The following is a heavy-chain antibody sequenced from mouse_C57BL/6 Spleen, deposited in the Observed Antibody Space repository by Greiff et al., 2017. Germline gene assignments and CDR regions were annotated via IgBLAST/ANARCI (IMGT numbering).Heavy chain of an antibody. CDR2: INPSNGGT. D-gene: IGHD1-1*01. V-gene: IGHV1-53*01. Sequence: QVQLQQPGTELVKPGASVKLSCKASGYTFTSYWMNWVKQRPGQGLEWIGNINPSNGGTNYNEKFKSKATLTVAKSSSTAYMQLSSLTSEDSAVYYCARWGYYYGSSWGLDYWGQGTTLTVSS. CDR3: ARWGYYYGSSWGLDY. J-gene: IGHJ2*01. CDR1: GYTFTSYW.